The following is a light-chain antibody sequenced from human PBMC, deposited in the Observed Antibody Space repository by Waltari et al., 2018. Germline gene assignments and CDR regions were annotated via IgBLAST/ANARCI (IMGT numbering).Light chain of an antibody. CDR3: LLSYSVARV. Sequence: HAVVPQQPSLPVSPGGTVTLPCRSTTRAVTRGLSHSWFQQIPGQAPSTLIYDTNNKPSWTPGRFSGSLLGATAALTHSGAQPEDEAEYYCLLSYSVARVFGGGTKLTVL. CDR1: TRAVTRGLS. CDR2: DTN. J-gene: IGLJ3*02. V-gene: IGLV7-46*01.